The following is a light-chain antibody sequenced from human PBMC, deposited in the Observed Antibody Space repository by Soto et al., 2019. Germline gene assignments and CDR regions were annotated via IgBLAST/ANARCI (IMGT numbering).Light chain of an antibody. J-gene: IGLJ3*02. V-gene: IGLV2-14*01. Sequence: QSALTQPASVSGSPGQSITISCTGTSSDVGRYNYVSRYRQHPGTAPKLIISDVNSRPSGISNRFSGSKSGNTASLTISGLQAEDEAYYYCSSYTSDITQVFGGGTKLTVL. CDR2: DVN. CDR1: SSDVGRYNY. CDR3: SSYTSDITQV.